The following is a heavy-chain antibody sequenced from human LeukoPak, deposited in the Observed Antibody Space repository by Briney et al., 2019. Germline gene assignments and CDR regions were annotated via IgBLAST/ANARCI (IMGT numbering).Heavy chain of an antibody. CDR3: ASFYYGSGSCYNPPYYYYYMDV. CDR1: GYTFTSYG. V-gene: IGHV1-18*01. Sequence: GASVKVSCKASGYTFTSYGISWVRQAPGQGLEWMGWISAYNGNTNYAQKLQGRVTMTTDTSTSTAYMELRSLRSDDTAVYYCASFYYGSGSCYNPPYYYYYMDVWGKGTTVTVSS. D-gene: IGHD3-10*01. J-gene: IGHJ6*03. CDR2: ISAYNGNT.